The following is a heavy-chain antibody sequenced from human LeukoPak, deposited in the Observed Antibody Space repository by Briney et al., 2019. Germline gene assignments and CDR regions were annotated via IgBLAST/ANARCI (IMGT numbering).Heavy chain of an antibody. V-gene: IGHV4-59*01. J-gene: IGHJ5*02. CDR2: ILYSGDT. CDR1: GGSITSYY. D-gene: IGHD2-2*01. Sequence: SETLSLTCTVSGGSITSYYWSWIRQPPGKGLEWIGYILYSGDTSYNPSLRSRVTISLDMSKNQFSLRLSSVTAADTAVYYCARELLYCSSTSCSPQGHNWFDPWGQGTLVTVSS. CDR3: ARELLYCSSTSCSPQGHNWFDP.